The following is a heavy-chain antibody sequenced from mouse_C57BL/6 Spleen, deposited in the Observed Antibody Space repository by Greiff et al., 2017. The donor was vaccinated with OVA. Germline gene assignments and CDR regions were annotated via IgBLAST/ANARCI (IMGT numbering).Heavy chain of an antibody. CDR3: ARWGQATYYAMDY. D-gene: IGHD3-2*02. CDR1: GYTFTSYW. V-gene: IGHV1-50*01. CDR2: IDPSDSYT. J-gene: IGHJ4*01. Sequence: QVQLQQPGAELVKPGASVKLSCKASGYTFTSYWMQWVKQRPGQGLEWIGEIDPSDSYTNYNQKFKGKATLTVDTSSSTAYMQLSSLTSEDSAVYDCARWGQATYYAMDYWGQGTSVTVSS.